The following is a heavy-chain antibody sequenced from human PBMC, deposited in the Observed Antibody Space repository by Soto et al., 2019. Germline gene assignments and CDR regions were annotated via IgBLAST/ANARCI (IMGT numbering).Heavy chain of an antibody. D-gene: IGHD6-13*01. Sequence: SETLSLTCTVSGGSISSSSYYWGWIRQPPGKGLEWIGSIYYSGSTYYNPSLKSRVTISVDTSKNQFSLKLSSVTAADTAVYYCARRSSSWEGYFDYWGQGTLVTVSS. CDR3: ARRSSSWEGYFDY. CDR1: GGSISSSSYY. V-gene: IGHV4-39*01. J-gene: IGHJ4*02. CDR2: IYYSGST.